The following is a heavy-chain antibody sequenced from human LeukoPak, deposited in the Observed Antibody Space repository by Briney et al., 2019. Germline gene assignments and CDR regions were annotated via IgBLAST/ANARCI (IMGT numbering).Heavy chain of an antibody. V-gene: IGHV3-48*03. CDR1: GFTFSSYD. D-gene: IGHD3-10*01. CDR2: ISGSGSTI. Sequence: GGSLRLSCAVSGFTFSSYDMNWVRQAPGKGLEWISYISGSGSTIYDADSVEGRFTVSRDNAKNSLHLQMNSLRAEDTAVYYCARIHPYYYGSGSYLMGYYYFGMDVWGQGTTVTVSS. J-gene: IGHJ6*02. CDR3: ARIHPYYYGSGSYLMGYYYFGMDV.